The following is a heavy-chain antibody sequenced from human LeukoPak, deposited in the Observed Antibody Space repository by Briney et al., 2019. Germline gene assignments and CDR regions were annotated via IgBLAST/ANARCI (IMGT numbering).Heavy chain of an antibody. V-gene: IGHV3-30*04. D-gene: IGHD2-15*01. CDR3: ARDRGVVVAATEFDY. CDR2: ISYDGSNK. Sequence: GGSLRLSCAASGFTFSSYATHWVRQAPGKGLEWVAVISYDGSNKYYADSVKGRFTISRDNSKNTLYLQMNSLRAEDTAVYYCARDRGVVVAATEFDYWGQGTLVTVSS. CDR1: GFTFSSYA. J-gene: IGHJ4*02.